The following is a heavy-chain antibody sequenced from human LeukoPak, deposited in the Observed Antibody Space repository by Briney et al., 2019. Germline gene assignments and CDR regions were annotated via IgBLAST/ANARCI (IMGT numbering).Heavy chain of an antibody. J-gene: IGHJ5*01. CDR3: ARDGSGSYWAYYNWFDY. D-gene: IGHD3-10*01. Sequence: ASVKVSCKASGYTFTSYYMHWVRQATGQGLEWMGWMNPNSGNTGYTQKFQGRVTMTRNTSIRTAYMELSSLRSEDTAIYYCARDGSGSYWAYYNWFDYWGQGTLVTVSS. CDR2: MNPNSGNT. V-gene: IGHV1-8*02. CDR1: GYTFTSYY.